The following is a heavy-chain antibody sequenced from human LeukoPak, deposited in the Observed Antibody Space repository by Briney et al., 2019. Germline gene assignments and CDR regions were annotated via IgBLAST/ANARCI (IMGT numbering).Heavy chain of an antibody. J-gene: IGHJ4*02. CDR1: GGSISSYY. CDR3: ARVRGVAGRYLFDY. CDR2: IYYSGST. V-gene: IGHV4-59*08. Sequence: SETLSLTCTVSGGSISSYYWSWIRQPPGKGPEWIGYIYYSGSTNYNPSLKSRVTISVDTSKNQFSLKLSSVTAADTAVYYCARVRGVAGRYLFDYWGQGTLVTVSS. D-gene: IGHD1-14*01.